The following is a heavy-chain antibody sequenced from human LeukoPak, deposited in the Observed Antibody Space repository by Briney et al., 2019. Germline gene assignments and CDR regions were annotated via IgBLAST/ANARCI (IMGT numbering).Heavy chain of an antibody. V-gene: IGHV3-48*03. D-gene: IGHD6-19*01. J-gene: IGHJ4*02. CDR2: ISSRGSTI. CDR3: ARETIAVADPGCFGY. CDR1: GFTFSSYE. Sequence: GGSLRLSCAASGFTFSSYEMNRVRQAPGKGLEWVSYISSRGSTIYYADSVKGRFTISRDNAKNSLYLQMNSLRAEDTAVYYCARETIAVADPGCFGYWGQGTLVTVSS.